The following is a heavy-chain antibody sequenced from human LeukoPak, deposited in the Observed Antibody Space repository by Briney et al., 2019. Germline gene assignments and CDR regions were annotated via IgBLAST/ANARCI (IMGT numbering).Heavy chain of an antibody. CDR1: GFTFDFYG. V-gene: IGHV3-48*03. D-gene: IGHD5-18*01. CDR2: ISSRASTI. J-gene: IGHJ4*01. Sequence: GGSLRLSCSASGFTFDFYGLNWVRQAPGKGLEWISYISSRASTIFYADSVKGRFYITRDNAKNSLYLQMNSLRAEDTAVYYCARGRGIQLKYYFDHWGHGTLVTVSS. CDR3: ARGRGIQLKYYFDH.